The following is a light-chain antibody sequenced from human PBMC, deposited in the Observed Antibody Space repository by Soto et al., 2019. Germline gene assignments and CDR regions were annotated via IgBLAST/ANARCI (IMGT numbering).Light chain of an antibody. J-gene: IGLJ1*01. Sequence: QSVLTQPPSVSGAPGQRVTISCTGSSSNIGAGYDVHWYQQLPGTAPKLLIYGNRNRRSGVPDRFSGSKSGTSACLSITGLQAEDEADYYCQSYDSSLSEVFGTGTKVTVL. CDR3: QSYDSSLSEV. V-gene: IGLV1-40*01. CDR2: GNR. CDR1: SSNIGAGYD.